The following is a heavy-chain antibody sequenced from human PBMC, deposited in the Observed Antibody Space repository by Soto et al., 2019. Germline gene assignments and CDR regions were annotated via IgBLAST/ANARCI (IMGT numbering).Heavy chain of an antibody. CDR1: GDSVSSNSTA. V-gene: IGHV6-1*01. CDR2: TYYRSKYYN. J-gene: IGHJ4*02. D-gene: IGHD6-19*01. Sequence: QVQLQQSGPGLVKPSQTLSLTCAISGDSVSSNSTAWNWIRQSPSRALEWLGRTYYRSKYYNDYAVSVKSRIPINPDTAKNQFSLQLNSVTPEDTAVYYCARGPIGVTGTGVFDSWGQGTLVTVSS. CDR3: ARGPIGVTGTGVFDS.